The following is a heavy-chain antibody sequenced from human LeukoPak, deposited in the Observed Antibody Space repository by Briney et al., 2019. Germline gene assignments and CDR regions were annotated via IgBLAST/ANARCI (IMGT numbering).Heavy chain of an antibody. CDR3: ARGVPVAGTIGFDY. D-gene: IGHD6-19*01. CDR1: GYTFTCYY. Sequence: ASVNVSCKASGYTFTCYYMHWVRQAPGQGLEWMGWINPNSGGTNYAQKFQGRVTMTRDTSTSTAYMELSRLRSDDTAVYYCARGVPVAGTIGFDYWGQGTLVTVSS. V-gene: IGHV1-2*02. CDR2: INPNSGGT. J-gene: IGHJ4*02.